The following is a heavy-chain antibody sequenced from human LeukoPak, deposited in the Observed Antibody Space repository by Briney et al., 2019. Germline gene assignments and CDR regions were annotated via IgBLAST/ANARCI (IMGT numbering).Heavy chain of an antibody. CDR1: GGTFSSYG. D-gene: IGHD4-17*01. Sequence: GASVKVSCKASGGTFSSYGISWVRQAPGQGLEWMGWISAYNGNTNYAQKLQGRVTMTTDTSTSTAYMELRSLRSDDTAVYYCARFSRYGDYFDYWGQGTLVTVSS. V-gene: IGHV1-18*01. CDR3: ARFSRYGDYFDY. CDR2: ISAYNGNT. J-gene: IGHJ4*02.